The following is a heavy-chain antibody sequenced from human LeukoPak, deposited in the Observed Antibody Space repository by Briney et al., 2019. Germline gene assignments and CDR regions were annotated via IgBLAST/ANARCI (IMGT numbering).Heavy chain of an antibody. J-gene: IGHJ4*02. Sequence: PGGSLRLSCAASGFTFSDYYMSWIRQAPGKGLEWVSYISSSGNTIYYADSVKGRFTISRDNAKNSLYLQMNSLRAEDTAVYYCASEGSYNWNTVDYWGQGTLVTVSS. V-gene: IGHV3-11*01. CDR1: GFTFSDYY. D-gene: IGHD1/OR15-1a*01. CDR3: ASEGSYNWNTVDY. CDR2: ISSSGNTI.